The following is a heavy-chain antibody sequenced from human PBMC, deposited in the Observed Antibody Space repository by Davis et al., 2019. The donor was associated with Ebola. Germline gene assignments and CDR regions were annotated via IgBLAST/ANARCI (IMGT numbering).Heavy chain of an antibody. V-gene: IGHV5-51*01. D-gene: IGHD2-15*01. CDR1: GYSFTSYW. CDR2: IYAGDSDT. Sequence: GESLKISCKCSGYSFTSYWIGWVRQLPGKGLEWMGVIYAGDSDTRYSPSFEGQVTLSVDRSTSTAYLQWSSLKASDTAMYYCARAREGGLWYYGMDVWGQGTTVTVSS. J-gene: IGHJ6*02. CDR3: ARAREGGLWYYGMDV.